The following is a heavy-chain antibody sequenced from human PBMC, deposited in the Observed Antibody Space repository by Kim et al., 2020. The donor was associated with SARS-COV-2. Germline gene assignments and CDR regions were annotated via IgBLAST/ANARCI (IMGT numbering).Heavy chain of an antibody. Sequence: GGSLRLSCAASGFTVSSNYMSWVRQAPGKGLEWVSVIYSGGSTYYADSVKGRFTISRDNSKNTLYLQMNSLRAEDTAVYYCARGDLTDYYDSSGYPVVDAFDIWGQGTMVTVSS. CDR3: ARGDLTDYYDSSGYPVVDAFDI. CDR2: IYSGGST. J-gene: IGHJ3*02. D-gene: IGHD3-22*01. V-gene: IGHV3-53*01. CDR1: GFTVSSNY.